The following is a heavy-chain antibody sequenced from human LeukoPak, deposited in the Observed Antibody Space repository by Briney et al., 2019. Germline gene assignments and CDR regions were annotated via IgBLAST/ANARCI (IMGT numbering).Heavy chain of an antibody. D-gene: IGHD4-11*01. V-gene: IGHV3-7*01. J-gene: IGHJ4*02. CDR2: IKQDGSGE. Sequence: GGSLRLSCAASGFTFSIYSMNWARQAPGKGLEWVASIKQDGSGEHYVDSVKGRFTISRDNAKNSLYLQMNSLRAEDTAVYYCARDIHRNYYFDYWGQGTLVTVSS. CDR1: GFTFSIYS. CDR3: ARDIHRNYYFDY.